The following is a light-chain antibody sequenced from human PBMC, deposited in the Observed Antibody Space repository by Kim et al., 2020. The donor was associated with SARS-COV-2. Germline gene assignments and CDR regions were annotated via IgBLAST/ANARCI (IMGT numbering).Light chain of an antibody. CDR1: SGHSSYA. J-gene: IGLJ1*01. CDR3: QTWGTGLGV. CDR2: LNSDGSH. V-gene: IGLV4-69*01. Sequence: QPALTQSPSASASLGASVKLTCTLSSGHSSYAIAWHQQQPEKGPRYLMKLNSDGSHSKGDGIPDRFSGSSSGAERYLTISSLQSEDEADYYCQTWGTGLGVFGTGTKVTVL.